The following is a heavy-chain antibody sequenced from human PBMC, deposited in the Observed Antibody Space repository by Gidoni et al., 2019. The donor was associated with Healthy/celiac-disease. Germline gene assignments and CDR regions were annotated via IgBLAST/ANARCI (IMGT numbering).Heavy chain of an antibody. CDR2: IYYSGST. CDR1: GGSISSSSYY. CDR3: ARRGRDYDSSGSTFDY. D-gene: IGHD3-22*01. J-gene: IGHJ4*02. V-gene: IGHV4-39*01. Sequence: QLQLQESGPGLVKPSETLSLTCTVSGGSISSSSYYWGWIRQPPGKGLEWIGSIYYSGSTYYNPSLKSRVTISVDTSKNQFSLKLSSVTAADTAVYYCARRGRDYDSSGSTFDYWGQGTLVTVSS.